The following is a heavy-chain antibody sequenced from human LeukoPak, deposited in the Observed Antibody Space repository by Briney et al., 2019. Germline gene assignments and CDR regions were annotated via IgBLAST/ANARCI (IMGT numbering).Heavy chain of an antibody. D-gene: IGHD2-15*01. CDR3: ARDQVARDIVVVLTATGTIDY. CDR2: INPNSGGT. V-gene: IGHV1-2*02. CDR1: GYTFTGYY. Sequence: ASVKVSCKASGYTFTGYYMHWVRQAPGHGLEWMGWINPNSGGTTYAQKFQGRVTMTRDTSISTAYMELSRLGSDDTAVYYCARDQVARDIVVVLTATGTIDYWGQETLVTVSS. J-gene: IGHJ4*02.